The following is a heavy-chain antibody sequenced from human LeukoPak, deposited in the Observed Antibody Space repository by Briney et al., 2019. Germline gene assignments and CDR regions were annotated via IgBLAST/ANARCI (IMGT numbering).Heavy chain of an antibody. J-gene: IGHJ4*02. CDR2: ISSSGSTI. D-gene: IGHD4-17*01. V-gene: IGHV3-48*03. CDR1: GFTFSSYE. CDR3: ARVSPNTVTTLQYFDY. Sequence: GGSLRLSCAASGFTFSSYEMNWVRQAPGKGLEWVSYISSSGSTIYYADSVKGRFTISRDNAKNSLYLQMNSLRAEDTAVYYCARVSPNTVTTLQYFDYWCQGTLVTVSS.